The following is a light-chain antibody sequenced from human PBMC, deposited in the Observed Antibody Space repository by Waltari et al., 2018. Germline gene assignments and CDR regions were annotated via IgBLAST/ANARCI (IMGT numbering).Light chain of an antibody. V-gene: IGLV2-8*02. CDR2: EVT. CDR1: SSDVGAYDD. J-gene: IGLJ2*01. Sequence: QSALTQPPSASRSPGQSVTTSCTGTSSDVGAYDDVSWYQQHPGKAPKLMIHEVTKRPSGVPDRFSGSKSGNTASLTVSGLQAEDEADYYCSSYASAGGSHVIFGGGTKLTVL. CDR3: SSYASAGGSHVI.